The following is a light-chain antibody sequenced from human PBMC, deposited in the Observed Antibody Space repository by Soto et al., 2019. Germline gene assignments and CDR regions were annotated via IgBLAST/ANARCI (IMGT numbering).Light chain of an antibody. CDR2: RNN. V-gene: IGLV1-47*01. Sequence: QSVLTQPPSASGTHGQRVTISCSGSSSNIGSNYVYWYQQLPGTAPKLLIYRNNQRPSGVPDRFSGSKSGTSASLAISGLRSEDEAGYYCAAWYDSLSGWVFGGGTKVTVL. J-gene: IGLJ3*02. CDR3: AAWYDSLSGWV. CDR1: SSNIGSNY.